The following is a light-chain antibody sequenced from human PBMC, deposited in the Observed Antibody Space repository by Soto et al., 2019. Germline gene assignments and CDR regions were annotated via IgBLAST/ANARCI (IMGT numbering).Light chain of an antibody. CDR1: QNINTY. V-gene: IGKV1-39*01. CDR3: QESYSTQYT. J-gene: IGKJ2*01. CDR2: AAS. Sequence: DVQLTQSPSSLSASVGDRVTISCRARQNINTYLNWYQHKPGKAQNLLIYAASTVHTGVPLRFSGSGSGTDFTLTISSRESEDFATYYCQESYSTQYTFGQGPKLGI.